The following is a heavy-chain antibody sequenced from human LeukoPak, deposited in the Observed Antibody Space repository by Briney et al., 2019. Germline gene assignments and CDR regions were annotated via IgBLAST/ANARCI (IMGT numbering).Heavy chain of an antibody. Sequence: GGSLRLSCAASGFTFSSYWMSWVRQAPGKGLEWVANIKQDGSEKYYVDSVKGRFTISRDNAKNSLYLQMNSLRAEDTAAYYCARYGSGKEDDAFDIWGQGTMVTVSS. CDR3: ARYGSGKEDDAFDI. D-gene: IGHD6-19*01. V-gene: IGHV3-7*01. J-gene: IGHJ3*02. CDR2: IKQDGSEK. CDR1: GFTFSSYW.